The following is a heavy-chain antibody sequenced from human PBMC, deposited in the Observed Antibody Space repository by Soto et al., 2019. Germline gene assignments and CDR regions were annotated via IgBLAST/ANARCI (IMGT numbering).Heavy chain of an antibody. Sequence: ASGQVSCKASCYTFTSYGISWVRQAPGQGLEWMGWISAYNGNTNYAQKLQGRVTMTTDTSTSTAYMELRSLRSDDTAVYYCARESDADYAYWGQGTLVTVSS. J-gene: IGHJ4*02. V-gene: IGHV1-18*01. D-gene: IGHD4-17*01. CDR3: ARESDADYAY. CDR1: CYTFTSYG. CDR2: ISAYNGNT.